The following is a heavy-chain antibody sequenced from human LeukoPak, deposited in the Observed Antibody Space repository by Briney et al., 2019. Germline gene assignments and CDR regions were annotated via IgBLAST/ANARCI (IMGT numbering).Heavy chain of an antibody. J-gene: IGHJ5*02. D-gene: IGHD3-22*01. Sequence: PGGSLRLSCAASGFTLSSYAMSWVRQAPGKGLEGVSAISGSVVSTYYADSVKGRFTISIDNSKNTLYLQMNSLRAEDTAVYYCAKDLSGSSAYYYASSGPCEFDPWGQGTLVTVSS. V-gene: IGHV3-23*01. CDR3: AKDLSGSSAYYYASSGPCEFDP. CDR1: GFTLSSYA. CDR2: ISGSVVST.